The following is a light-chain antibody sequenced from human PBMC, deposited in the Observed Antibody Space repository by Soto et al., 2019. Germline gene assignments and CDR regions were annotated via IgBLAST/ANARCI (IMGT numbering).Light chain of an antibody. CDR2: AAS. CDR3: QQLNSYPPFT. J-gene: IGKJ3*01. V-gene: IGKV1-9*01. Sequence: DIQLTQSPSFLSASVGDRVTITCRASQGISSYLAWYQQKPGKAPKLLIYAASTLQSGVPSRFSASGSGTEFTLTLISLQPEDFATYYCQQLNSYPPFTFGPGTKVDIK. CDR1: QGISSY.